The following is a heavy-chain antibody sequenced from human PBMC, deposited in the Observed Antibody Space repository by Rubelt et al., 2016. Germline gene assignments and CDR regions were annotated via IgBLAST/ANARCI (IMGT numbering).Heavy chain of an antibody. V-gene: IGHV7-4-1*02. D-gene: IGHD3-10*01. CDR1: GYTFTSYA. CDR2: INTNTGNP. J-gene: IGHJ4*02. CDR3: ARGMRWFGENY. Sequence: QVQLVQSGSELKKPGASVKVSCQASGYTFTSYAMNWVRQAPGQGLEWMGWINTNTGNPTYAQGFTGRFVCALDTSVSTAYLQISSLKAGDTAVYDCARGMRWFGENYWGQGTLVTVSS.